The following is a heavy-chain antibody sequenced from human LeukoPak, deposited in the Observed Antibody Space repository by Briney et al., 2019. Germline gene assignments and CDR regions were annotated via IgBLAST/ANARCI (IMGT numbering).Heavy chain of an antibody. D-gene: IGHD3-10*01. CDR1: GFTFSSYA. V-gene: IGHV3-23*01. Sequence: PGGSLRLSCAASGFTFSSYAMSWVRQAPGKGLEWVSAISGSEWVSAISGSGGSTYYADSVKGRFTISRDNSKNTLYVQINSLRAEDTDVYYCARESGYGSGIDYWGQGTLVTVSS. J-gene: IGHJ4*02. CDR2: ISGSGGST. CDR3: ARESGYGSGIDY.